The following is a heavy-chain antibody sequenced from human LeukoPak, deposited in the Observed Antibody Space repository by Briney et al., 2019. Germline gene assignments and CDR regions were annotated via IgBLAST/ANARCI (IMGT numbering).Heavy chain of an antibody. D-gene: IGHD3-22*01. Sequence: GGSLRLSCAASGFTFSSYAMSWVRQVPGQGLEWVSTISGSGATTYHADSVRGRLTISRDNSKNTLYLQMNSLRAEDTAVYYCATIVVVSSSLEDYWGQGTLVTVSS. CDR2: ISGSGATT. V-gene: IGHV3-23*01. J-gene: IGHJ4*02. CDR1: GFTFSSYA. CDR3: ATIVVVSSSLEDY.